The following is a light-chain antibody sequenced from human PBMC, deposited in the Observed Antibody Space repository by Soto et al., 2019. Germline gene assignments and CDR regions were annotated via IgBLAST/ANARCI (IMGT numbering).Light chain of an antibody. CDR2: LGS. V-gene: IGKV2-28*01. Sequence: DLVMTQSPLSLPVTPGEPASISCRSSQSLLHSNGYNYLDWYLQKPGQSPQLLIYLGSNRASGVPDRFSGSGSGTDFTLKISRVEAEDVGVYYYCTQALQTPLTFGQGTKLEIK. CDR3: TQALQTPLT. J-gene: IGKJ2*01. CDR1: QSLLHSNGYNY.